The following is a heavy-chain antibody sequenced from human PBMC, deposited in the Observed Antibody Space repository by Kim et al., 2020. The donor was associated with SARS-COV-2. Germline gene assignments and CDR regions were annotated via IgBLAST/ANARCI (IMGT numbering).Heavy chain of an antibody. V-gene: IGHV3-23*01. D-gene: IGHD6-13*01. J-gene: IGHJ6*02. CDR3: AKSIAAAGHYHDGMAV. Sequence: DSLQGRFTITKDNSKNPVYLQMKSLRGGDTAVYYCAKSIAAAGHYHDGMAVWGQGTTVTVSS.